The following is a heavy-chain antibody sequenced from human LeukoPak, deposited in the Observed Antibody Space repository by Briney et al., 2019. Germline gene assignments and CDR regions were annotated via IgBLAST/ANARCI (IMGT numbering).Heavy chain of an antibody. CDR2: ISDSGSET. CDR1: GFSFSRYG. V-gene: IGHV3-23*01. Sequence: GGSLRLSCAASGFSFSRYGMNWVRQAPGKGLEWVSSISDSGSETYYADSVKGRFTISRDNSKNTLYLQMNSLRADDTAVYYCAKDSGMARNSAYYFYWGQGSLVTVSS. CDR3: AKDSGMARNSAYYFY. J-gene: IGHJ4*02. D-gene: IGHD3-22*01.